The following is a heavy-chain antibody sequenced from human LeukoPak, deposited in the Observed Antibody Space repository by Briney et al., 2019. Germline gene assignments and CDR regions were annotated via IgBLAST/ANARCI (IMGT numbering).Heavy chain of an antibody. V-gene: IGHV3-53*04. D-gene: IGHD6-19*01. CDR2: NYSDGST. CDR1: GFTVSSNY. Sequence: PGGSLRLSCAASGFTVSSNYMSWVRQAPGKGLEWVSVNYSDGSTYNADSVKGRFTISRHNSKNTLYFQMNSLRAEDTAVYYCARDKSPFGLSGIAGGGRTGGWFDPWGQGTLVTVSS. J-gene: IGHJ5*02. CDR3: ARDKSPFGLSGIAGGGRTGGWFDP.